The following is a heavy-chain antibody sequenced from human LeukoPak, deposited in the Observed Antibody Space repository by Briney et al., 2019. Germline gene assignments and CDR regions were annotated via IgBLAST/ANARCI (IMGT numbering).Heavy chain of an antibody. J-gene: IGHJ6*02. Sequence: GGSLRLSCEGSGFIFSNYEMNWVRQAPGKGLEWISYINPSGSSVYYADSVKGRFTISRDNSKNTLFLQMNTLRADDTAVYYCAGGAGVYYYGMDVWGQGTSVTVSS. CDR1: GFIFSNYE. V-gene: IGHV3-48*03. CDR2: INPSGSSV. CDR3: AGGAGVYYYGMDV.